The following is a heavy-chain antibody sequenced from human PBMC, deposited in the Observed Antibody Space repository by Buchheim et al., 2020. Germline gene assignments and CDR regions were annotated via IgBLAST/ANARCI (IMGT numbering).Heavy chain of an antibody. J-gene: IGHJ4*02. Sequence: QVQLVESGGGVVQPGRSLRLSCAASGFTFSSYGMHWVRQAPGKGLEWVAVISYDGSNKYYADSVKGRFTISRDNSTNTLYLQMNSLRAEDTAVYYCAKDRITVAGYFDYWSQGTL. CDR3: AKDRITVAGYFDY. CDR1: GFTFSSYG. CDR2: ISYDGSNK. D-gene: IGHD6-19*01. V-gene: IGHV3-30*18.